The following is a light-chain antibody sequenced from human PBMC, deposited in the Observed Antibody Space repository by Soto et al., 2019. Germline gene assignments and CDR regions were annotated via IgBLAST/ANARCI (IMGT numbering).Light chain of an antibody. J-gene: IGKJ2*01. CDR1: QSISTY. Sequence: DIQMTQSPSSLSASVGDRVTITCRASQSISTYLNWYQQKLGKAPKLLIYAASSLQSGVPSRFSGSGSGTDFTLTISSLQPEDFATYYCQLSHSTPHIFGGGTKLEIK. CDR2: AAS. V-gene: IGKV1-39*01. CDR3: QLSHSTPHI.